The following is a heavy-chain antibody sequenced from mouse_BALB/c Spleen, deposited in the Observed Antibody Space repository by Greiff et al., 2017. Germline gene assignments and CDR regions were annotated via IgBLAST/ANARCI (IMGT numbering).Heavy chain of an antibody. CDR2: INPSNGRT. CDR1: GYTFTSYW. Sequence: VKLQQPGAELVKPGASVKLSCKASGYTFTSYWMHWVKQRPGQGLEWIGEINPSNGRTNYNEKFKSKATLTVDKSSSTAYMQLSSLTSEDSAVYYCARSANWEGDYWGQGTTLTVSS. J-gene: IGHJ2*01. V-gene: IGHV1S81*02. CDR3: ARSANWEGDY. D-gene: IGHD4-1*01.